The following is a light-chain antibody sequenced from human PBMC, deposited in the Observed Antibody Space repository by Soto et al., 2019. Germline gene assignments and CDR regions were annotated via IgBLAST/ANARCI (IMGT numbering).Light chain of an antibody. J-gene: IGLJ2*01. CDR2: RDD. V-gene: IGLV6-57*03. CDR1: RGSVASNY. Sequence: NFMLTQPNSVSESPGKTITISCARDRGSVASNYVQWFQQRPDSAPTTLIYRDDQRPSGVPDRFSASVDSSSNSASLTISGLKTEDEAVYYCQSYDRTNVVFGGGTKVTVL. CDR3: QSYDRTNVV.